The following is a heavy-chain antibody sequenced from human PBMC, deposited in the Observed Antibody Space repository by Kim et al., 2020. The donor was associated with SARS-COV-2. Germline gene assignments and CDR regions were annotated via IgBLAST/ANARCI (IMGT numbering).Heavy chain of an antibody. CDR2: INPNSGAT. J-gene: IGHJ5*02. Sequence: ASVMVSCKASGYTFTDYFIHWVRQAPGQGLEWMGWINPNSGATNSAQKFQGRLIMTRDTSISTAYMELSSLRSDDTAIYYCARARSITTTAYPNCRDPWGQGTLVTVSS. V-gene: IGHV1-2*02. CDR1: GYTFTDYF. CDR3: ARARSITTTAYPNCRDP. D-gene: IGHD1-1*01.